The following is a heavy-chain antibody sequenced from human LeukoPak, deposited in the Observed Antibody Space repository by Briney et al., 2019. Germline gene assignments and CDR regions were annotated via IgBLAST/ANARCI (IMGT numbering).Heavy chain of an antibody. V-gene: IGHV4-59*08. CDR2: IYYSGST. Sequence: PSETLSLTCTVSGGSISSYYWSWIRQPPGKGLEWIGYIYYSGSTNSNPSLKSRVTISVDTSKNQFSLKLSSVTAADTAVYYCAGSKPYGDYPTPFDYWGQGTLVTVSS. J-gene: IGHJ4*02. CDR1: GGSISSYY. D-gene: IGHD4-17*01. CDR3: AGSKPYGDYPTPFDY.